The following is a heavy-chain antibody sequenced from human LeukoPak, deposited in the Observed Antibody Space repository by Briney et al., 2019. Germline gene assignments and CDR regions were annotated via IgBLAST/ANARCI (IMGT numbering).Heavy chain of an antibody. CDR1: GVSISSGGYY. Sequence: SETLSLTCTVSGVSISSGGYYWSWIRQPPGKGLEWIGYIYHSGSTYYNPSLKSRVTISVDRSKNQFSLKLSSVTAADTAVYYCARAPTIFGVARWFDPWGQGTLVTVSS. CDR2: IYHSGST. D-gene: IGHD3-3*01. CDR3: ARAPTIFGVARWFDP. J-gene: IGHJ5*02. V-gene: IGHV4-30-2*01.